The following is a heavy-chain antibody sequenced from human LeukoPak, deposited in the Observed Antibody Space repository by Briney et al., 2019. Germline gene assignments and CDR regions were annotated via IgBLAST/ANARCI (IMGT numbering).Heavy chain of an antibody. CDR3: ARGNWNYVGYYYYGMDV. CDR1: GGTFSSYA. Sequence: ASVKVSCKASGGTFSSYAISWVRQAPGQGLEWMGGIIPIFGTANYAQKFQGRVTITADESTSTAYMELSSLRSEDTAVYYCARGNWNYVGYYYYGMDVWGQGTTVTVSS. J-gene: IGHJ6*02. V-gene: IGHV1-69*13. CDR2: IIPIFGTA. D-gene: IGHD1-7*01.